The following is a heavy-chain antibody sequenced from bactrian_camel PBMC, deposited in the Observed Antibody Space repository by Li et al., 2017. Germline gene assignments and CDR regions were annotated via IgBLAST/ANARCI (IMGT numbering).Heavy chain of an antibody. CDR3: AADRRCTPIMQITYRTVPRS. J-gene: IGHJ6*01. CDR1: GDTRSSNC. CDR2: IDTGDGHT. D-gene: IGHD1*01. Sequence: HVQLVESGGGSVQAGGSLRLSCVATGDTRSSNCMGWFRQAPGKEREGVAGIDTGDGHTYYAESVKGRFSISQDNAKNTVYLQMNNLKVEDTAMYYCAADRRCTPIMQITYRTVPRSRGQGTQVTVS. V-gene: IGHV3S1*01.